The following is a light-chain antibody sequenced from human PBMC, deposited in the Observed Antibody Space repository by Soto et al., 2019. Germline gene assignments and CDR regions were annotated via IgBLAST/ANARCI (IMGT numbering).Light chain of an antibody. CDR2: EES. J-gene: IGKJ4*01. Sequence: DIHLTQSPSFLSASVGERVTITCRPKQAVPQNMAWYQQKPGKPPKLLIYEESTLHSGVPSRFSGRKSGTQFTLTIDSLQPEDFATYYSQQVKTYPRTFGGGTKVEIK. CDR3: QQVKTYPRT. CDR1: QAVPQN. V-gene: IGKV1-9*01.